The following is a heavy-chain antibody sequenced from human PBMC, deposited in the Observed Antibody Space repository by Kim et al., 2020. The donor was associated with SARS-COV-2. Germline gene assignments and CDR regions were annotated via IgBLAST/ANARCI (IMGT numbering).Heavy chain of an antibody. Sequence: GGSLRLSCAASGFNFNEYYMSWIRQAPGKGLEWLSYISGTSTYIDYADSVRGRFTVSRDNRKNLVYLRMDNLRADDTAVYYCVRDPRGYDAKDSWFDPWDQETQVTVSS. CDR1: GFNFNEYY. CDR3: VRDPRGYDAKDSWFDP. V-gene: IGHV3-11*06. CDR2: ISGTSTYI. D-gene: IGHD5-12*01. J-gene: IGHJ5*02.